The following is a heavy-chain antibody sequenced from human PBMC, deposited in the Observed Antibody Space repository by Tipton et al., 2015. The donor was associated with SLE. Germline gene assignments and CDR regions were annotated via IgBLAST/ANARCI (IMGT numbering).Heavy chain of an antibody. J-gene: IGHJ4*02. CDR2: SNSDGSDT. D-gene: IGHD5-24*01. Sequence: SLRLSCAASGFTFSSYAMGWVRQAPGKGLVWVSRSNSDGSDTSYADSVKGRFTISRDNAKNTLYLQMNSLRAEDTAVYYCARSEMATITYWGQGTLVTVSS. CDR3: ARSEMATITY. CDR1: GFTFSSYA. V-gene: IGHV3-74*01.